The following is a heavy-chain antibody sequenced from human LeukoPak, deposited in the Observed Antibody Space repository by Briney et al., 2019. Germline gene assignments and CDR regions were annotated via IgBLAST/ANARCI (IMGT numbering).Heavy chain of an antibody. CDR3: AREGDIGYYYGMDV. J-gene: IGHJ6*02. Sequence: GGSLRLFCAASEFTVSSNYMSWVRQASGKGLEEVSVIFSGGGTYDADSVRGRFTISRDNSKNTLYLQMNSLRAEDTAVYYCAREGDIGYYYGMDVWGQGTTVTVSS. CDR1: EFTVSSNY. CDR2: IFSGGGT. V-gene: IGHV3-66*01. D-gene: IGHD5-12*01.